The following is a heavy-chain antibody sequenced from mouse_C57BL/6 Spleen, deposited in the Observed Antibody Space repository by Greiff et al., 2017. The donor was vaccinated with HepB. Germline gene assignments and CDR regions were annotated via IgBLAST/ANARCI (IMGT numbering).Heavy chain of an antibody. CDR3: ARDLKLGLYYFDY. D-gene: IGHD4-1*01. J-gene: IGHJ2*01. Sequence: EVKVEESGPGLVKPSQSLSLTCSVTGYSITSGYYWNWIRQFPGNKLEWMGYISYDGSNNYNPSLKNRISITRDTSKNQFFLKLNSVTTEDTATYYCARDLKLGLYYFDYWGQGTTLTVSS. CDR1: GYSITSGYY. CDR2: ISYDGSN. V-gene: IGHV3-6*01.